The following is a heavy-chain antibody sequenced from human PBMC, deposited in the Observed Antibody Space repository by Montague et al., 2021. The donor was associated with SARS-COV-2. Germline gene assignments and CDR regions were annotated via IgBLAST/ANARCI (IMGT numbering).Heavy chain of an antibody. CDR2: ISSTSSYL. D-gene: IGHD3-9*01. V-gene: IGHV3-21*01. CDR1: VFTFSSSS. CDR3: ARDMYYDILTGDYTY. Sequence: SLRLSCAASVFTFSSSSMNWVRPAPGKGLEWVSSISSTSSYLYYADSVKGRFTISRDNAKNSLYLQMNSLRAEDTAVYYCARDMYYDILTGDYTYWGQGTLVTVSS. J-gene: IGHJ4*02.